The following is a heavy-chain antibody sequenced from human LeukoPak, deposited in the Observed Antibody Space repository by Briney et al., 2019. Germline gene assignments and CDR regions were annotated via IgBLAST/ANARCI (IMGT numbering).Heavy chain of an antibody. CDR2: ISSSSSYI. V-gene: IGHV3-21*01. J-gene: IGHJ4*02. CDR1: GFTFSSYS. Sequence: GGSLRLSCAASGFTFSSYSMHWVRQAPGKGLEWVSSISSSSSYIYYADSVKGRFTISRDNAKNSLYLQMNSLRAEDMAVYYCASECSGGSCGLFDYWGQGTLVTVSS. D-gene: IGHD2-15*01. CDR3: ASECSGGSCGLFDY.